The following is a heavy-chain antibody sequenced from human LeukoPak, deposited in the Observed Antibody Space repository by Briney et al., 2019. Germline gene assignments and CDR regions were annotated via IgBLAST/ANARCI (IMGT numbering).Heavy chain of an antibody. CDR2: IKEDGSES. Sequence: GGSLRLSCVVSGFTFSSDRMTWVRQAPGKGLEWVANIKEDGSESYYVDSVKGRFTISRDNTKNSLYLQMNSLRAEDTAVYYCARFPRDPWRFDYWGQGTLVSVSS. CDR3: ARFPRDPWRFDY. CDR1: GFTFSSDR. D-gene: IGHD5-12*01. J-gene: IGHJ4*02. V-gene: IGHV3-7*03.